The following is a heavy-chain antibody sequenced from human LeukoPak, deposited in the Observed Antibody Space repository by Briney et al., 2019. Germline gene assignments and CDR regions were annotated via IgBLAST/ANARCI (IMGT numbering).Heavy chain of an antibody. J-gene: IGHJ4*02. CDR2: TYYRSKWYN. CDR1: ADGVSTNSPD. D-gene: IGHD6-13*01. Sequence: SQTLSLTFVFAADGVSTNSPDWHWIRQSPSRGLEWLSRTYYRSKWYNDYAVSVKSRITINPDTSKNQLALHLNSVTPEDTAGYYCARVLAGAGQLEYWGQGTPVTVSS. CDR3: ARVLAGAGQLEY. V-gene: IGHV6-1*01.